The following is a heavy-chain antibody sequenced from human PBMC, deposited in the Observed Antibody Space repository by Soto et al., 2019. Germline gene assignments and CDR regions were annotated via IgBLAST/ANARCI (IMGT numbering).Heavy chain of an antibody. CDR1: GGSFSGYY. V-gene: IGHV4-34*01. Sequence: PSETLSLTCAVYGGSFSGYYWSWIRQPPGKGLEWIGEINHSGSTNYNPSLKSRVTISVDTSKNQFSLKLSSVTAADTAVYYCARLRGYSYGCFDYWGQGTLVTVSS. D-gene: IGHD5-18*01. CDR3: ARLRGYSYGCFDY. CDR2: INHSGST. J-gene: IGHJ4*02.